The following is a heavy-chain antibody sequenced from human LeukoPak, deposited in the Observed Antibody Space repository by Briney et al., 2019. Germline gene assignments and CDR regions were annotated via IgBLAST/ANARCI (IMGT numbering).Heavy chain of an antibody. V-gene: IGHV4-59*08. Sequence: SETLSLTCTVSGGSISSYYWSWIRQPPGKGLEWIGYIYYSGSTNYNPSLKSRVTISVDTSKNQFSLKLSSVTAADTAVYYCARQAGTVTAPSDYWGQGTLVTVSS. D-gene: IGHD2-21*02. CDR1: GGSISSYY. CDR3: ARQAGTVTAPSDY. J-gene: IGHJ4*02. CDR2: IYYSGST.